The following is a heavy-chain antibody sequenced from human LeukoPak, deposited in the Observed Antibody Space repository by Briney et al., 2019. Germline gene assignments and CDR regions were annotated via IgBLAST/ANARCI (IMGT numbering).Heavy chain of an antibody. CDR3: AKDRAEWELLRHYYYYMDV. V-gene: IGHV3-23*01. D-gene: IGHD1-26*01. J-gene: IGHJ6*03. CDR1: GFTFSSYA. CDR2: ISGSGGST. Sequence: GGSLRLSCAASGFTFSSYAMSWVRQAPGKGLEWVSAISGSGGSTYYADSVKGRFTISRDNSKNTLYLQMNSLRAEDTAVYYCAKDRAEWELLRHYYYYMDVWGKGTTVTVSS.